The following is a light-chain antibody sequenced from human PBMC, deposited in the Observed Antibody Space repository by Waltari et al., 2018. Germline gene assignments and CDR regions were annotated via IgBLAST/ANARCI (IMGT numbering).Light chain of an antibody. CDR2: QNG. J-gene: IGLJ3*02. V-gene: IGLV3-1*01. Sequence: SYDLTQPPSVSVSPGQTASITCSGHELGIRFVCWYQQKPGQSPSLVIYQNGRRPSGFPGRFSGSNSGNTATLTISGTQAVDEADYYCQAWDRGTWGVFGGGTRLTVL. CDR3: QAWDRGTWGV. CDR1: ELGIRF.